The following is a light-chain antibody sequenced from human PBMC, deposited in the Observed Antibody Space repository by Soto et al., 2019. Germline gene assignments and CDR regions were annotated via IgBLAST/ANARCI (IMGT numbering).Light chain of an antibody. CDR2: KAS. CDR1: QSISTW. CDR3: QHYDRDLYS. Sequence: DIPMTQSPPTLSASVGDRVTITCRASQSISTWLAWYQQKPGTAPKLLIYKASKLESGVPSRFSGTGSGTEFTLTISSLQPDDLATYSCQHYDRDLYSFGQGTKLEI. J-gene: IGKJ2*01. V-gene: IGKV1-5*03.